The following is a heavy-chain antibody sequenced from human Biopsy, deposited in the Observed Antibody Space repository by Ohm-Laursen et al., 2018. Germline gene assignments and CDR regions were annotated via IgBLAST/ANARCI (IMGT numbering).Heavy chain of an antibody. Sequence: SLRLSCSASGFIFTSYGMHWVRQAPGKGLEWVALIWYDGSDQYYADSVKGRFTISRDNSKNTVYLQMNSLRAEDTAVYYCARSRGSSGIATIYYYGMDVWGQGTTVTVSS. J-gene: IGHJ6*02. CDR1: GFIFTSYG. D-gene: IGHD3-10*01. CDR3: ARSRGSSGIATIYYYGMDV. CDR2: IWYDGSDQ. V-gene: IGHV3-33*01.